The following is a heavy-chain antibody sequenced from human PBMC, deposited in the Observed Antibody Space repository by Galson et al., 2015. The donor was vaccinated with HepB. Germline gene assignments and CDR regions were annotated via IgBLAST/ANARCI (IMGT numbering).Heavy chain of an antibody. V-gene: IGHV3-9*01. J-gene: IGHJ4*02. Sequence: SLRLSCAASGFTFDDYAMHWVRQAPGKGLEWVSGISWNSGSIGYADSVKGRFTISRDNAKNSLYLQMNSLRAEDTALYYCAKDRGADILTGYYSYYFDYWGQGTLVTVSS. CDR2: ISWNSGSI. CDR3: AKDRGADILTGYYSYYFDY. D-gene: IGHD3-9*01. CDR1: GFTFDDYA.